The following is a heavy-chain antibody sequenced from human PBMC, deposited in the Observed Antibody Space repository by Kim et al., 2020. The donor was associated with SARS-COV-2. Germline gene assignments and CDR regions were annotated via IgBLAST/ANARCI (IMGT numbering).Heavy chain of an antibody. D-gene: IGHD6-25*01. CDR2: SAK. Sequence: SAKWFVDSVKGRFAISRDNARSSLYLQMDNLRAEDTAVYYCASPGARSVEHWGQGTLVTVSS. V-gene: IGHV3-7*01. J-gene: IGHJ4*02. CDR3: ASPGARSVEH.